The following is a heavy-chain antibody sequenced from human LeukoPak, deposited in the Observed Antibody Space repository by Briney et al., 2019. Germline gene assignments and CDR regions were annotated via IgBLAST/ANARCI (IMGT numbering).Heavy chain of an antibody. D-gene: IGHD6-19*01. Sequence: GGSLRLSCAASGFTFSSYSMNWVRRAPGKGLEWVSSISSSSSYIYYADSVKGRFTISRDNAKNSLYLQMNSLRAEDTAVYYCARVPHINSSGWDFDYWGQGTLVTVSS. CDR3: ARVPHINSSGWDFDY. V-gene: IGHV3-21*01. CDR1: GFTFSSYS. CDR2: ISSSSSYI. J-gene: IGHJ4*02.